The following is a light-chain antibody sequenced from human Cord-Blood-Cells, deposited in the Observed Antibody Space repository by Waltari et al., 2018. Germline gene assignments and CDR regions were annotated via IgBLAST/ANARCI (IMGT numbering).Light chain of an antibody. V-gene: IGKV1-33*01. CDR3: QQYDNLQVT. Sequence: DIQMTQSPSSLSASVGDRVTITCQASQDISNYLNWYQQKPGKAPKLLIYDASNLETGVPSKFSGSGSGTDFTFTISSLQPEDIATYDCQQYDNLQVTFGPGTKVDIK. CDR1: QDISNY. CDR2: DAS. J-gene: IGKJ3*01.